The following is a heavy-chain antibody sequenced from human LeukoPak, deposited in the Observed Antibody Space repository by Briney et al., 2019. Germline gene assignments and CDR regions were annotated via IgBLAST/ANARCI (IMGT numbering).Heavy chain of an antibody. Sequence: SETLSLTCTVSGGSISSGGYYWSWIRQHPGKGPEWIGYIYYSGSTYYNPSLKSRVTISVDTSKNQFSLKLSSVTAADTAVYYCARGSYCSSTSCENAFDIWGQGTMVTVSS. J-gene: IGHJ3*02. V-gene: IGHV4-31*03. D-gene: IGHD2-2*01. CDR3: ARGSYCSSTSCENAFDI. CDR2: IYYSGST. CDR1: GGSISSGGYY.